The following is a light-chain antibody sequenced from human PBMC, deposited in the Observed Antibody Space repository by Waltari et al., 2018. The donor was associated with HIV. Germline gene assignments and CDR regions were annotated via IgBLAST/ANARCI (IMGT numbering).Light chain of an antibody. CDR3: QQYAASPLT. V-gene: IGKV3-20*01. CDR1: QSVRSQS. J-gene: IGKJ4*01. Sequence: EIVLTQSPGTLSLSPGERAPLSCRASQSVRSQSLAWYQQKPGQPPRLLIYGASSRAPGIPDRFSGSGAVTDFILTISRLEPEDCAVYYCQQYAASPLTFGGGTKVEIK. CDR2: GAS.